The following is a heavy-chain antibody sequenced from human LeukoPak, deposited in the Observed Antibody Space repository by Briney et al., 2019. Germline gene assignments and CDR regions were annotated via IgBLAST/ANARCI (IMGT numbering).Heavy chain of an antibody. D-gene: IGHD3-22*01. Sequence: GESLRLSCAASGFTFSSYAMSWVRQAPGKGLEWVSAISGSGGSTYYADSVKGRFTISRDNSKNTLYLQMNSLRAEDTAVYYCWYYYDSSGYYSYFDYWGQGTLVTVSS. CDR2: ISGSGGST. V-gene: IGHV3-23*01. CDR3: WYYYDSSGYYSYFDY. J-gene: IGHJ4*02. CDR1: GFTFSSYA.